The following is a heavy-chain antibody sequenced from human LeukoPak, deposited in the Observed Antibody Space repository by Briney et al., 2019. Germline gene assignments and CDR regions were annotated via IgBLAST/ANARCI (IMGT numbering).Heavy chain of an antibody. J-gene: IGHJ6*02. V-gene: IGHV3-43*02. CDR1: GFIFGNYA. CDR3: AKSIAAAGYYYYGMDV. Sequence: PGGSLRLSCAAPGFIFGNYAIHWVRQAPGKGLEWVSLISEDGGSTYYADSVKGRFTISRDNSNNSLYLQMNSLRLEDTALYYCAKSIAAAGYYYYGMDVWGQGTTVTVSS. CDR2: ISEDGGST. D-gene: IGHD6-13*01.